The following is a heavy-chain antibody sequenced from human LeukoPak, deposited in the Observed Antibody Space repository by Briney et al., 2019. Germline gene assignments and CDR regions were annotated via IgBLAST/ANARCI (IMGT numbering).Heavy chain of an antibody. Sequence: PSETLSLTCTVSGYSISSGYYWGWIRQPPGKGLEWIGSIYHSGSTYYNPSLKSRVTISVDTSKNQFSLKLSSVTAADTAVYYCARVHYYYYYMDVWGKGTTVTISS. V-gene: IGHV4-38-2*02. CDR2: IYHSGST. CDR1: GYSISSGYY. CDR3: ARVHYYYYYMDV. J-gene: IGHJ6*03.